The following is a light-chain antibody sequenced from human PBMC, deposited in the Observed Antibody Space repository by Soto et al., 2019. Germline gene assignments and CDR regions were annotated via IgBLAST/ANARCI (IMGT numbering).Light chain of an antibody. CDR2: DVS. CDR1: QSVDSY. V-gene: IGKV3-11*01. J-gene: IGKJ4*01. Sequence: EIVLTQSPATLSLSAGERATLSCRASQSVDSYLTWYQQKPGQAPRLLIYDVSKRATGIPVRFGGSGSGTDFTLTISSLEPEDVAIYYCQQRRNWPLTFGGGTKVEIK. CDR3: QQRRNWPLT.